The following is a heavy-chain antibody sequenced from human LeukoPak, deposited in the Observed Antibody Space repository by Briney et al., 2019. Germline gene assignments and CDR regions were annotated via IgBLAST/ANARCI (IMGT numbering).Heavy chain of an antibody. J-gene: IGHJ5*02. D-gene: IGHD2-8*02. V-gene: IGHV4-59*01. CDR1: GGSISSYY. CDR2: IYYSGST. CDR3: ARGGIYWWFDP. Sequence: SETLSLTCTVSGGSISSYYCSWIRQPPGKGLEWIGYIYYSGSTNYNPSLKSRVTISVDTSKNQFSLKLSSVTAADTAVYYCARGGIYWWFDPWGQGTLVTVSS.